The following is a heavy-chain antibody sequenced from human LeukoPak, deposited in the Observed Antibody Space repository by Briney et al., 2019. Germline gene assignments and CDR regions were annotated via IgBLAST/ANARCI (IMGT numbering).Heavy chain of an antibody. D-gene: IGHD2-2*01. Sequence: SGPVLVKPTETLTLTCTVSGFSLSNARIGVSWIPQPPGKALEWLAHIFSNDEKSYSTSLKSRLTISKDTSKSQVVLTMTNMDPVHTATYYCARTHSDCSSTSCSLFDYWGQGTLVTVSS. V-gene: IGHV2-26*01. CDR2: IFSNDEK. CDR1: GFSLSNARIG. J-gene: IGHJ4*02. CDR3: ARTHSDCSSTSCSLFDY.